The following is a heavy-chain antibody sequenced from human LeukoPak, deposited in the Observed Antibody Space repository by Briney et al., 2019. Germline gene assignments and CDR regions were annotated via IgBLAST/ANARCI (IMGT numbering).Heavy chain of an antibody. CDR3: ARDYSYGLDY. Sequence: GGSLRLSCVVSAFTFRSHWMHWVRQAPGKGLVWVSRIKSDGSDTTYAESVKGRFTISRDNAKNTLYLQMNSLTAEDTAVYYCARDYSYGLDYWGQGTLLTVSS. J-gene: IGHJ4*02. CDR1: AFTFRSHW. D-gene: IGHD5-18*01. CDR2: IKSDGSDT. V-gene: IGHV3-74*01.